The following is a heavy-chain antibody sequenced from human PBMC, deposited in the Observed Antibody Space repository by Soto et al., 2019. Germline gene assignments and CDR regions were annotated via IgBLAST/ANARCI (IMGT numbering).Heavy chain of an antibody. Sequence: ESGGGLVQPGGSLRLSCAASGFTFSSYSMTWVRQAPGKGLEWVSYISSSSSTIYYADSVKGRFTISRDNAKNSLYLQMNSLRDEDTAVYYCASFGTYGDYGAFGIWGQGTMVTVSS. V-gene: IGHV3-48*02. CDR1: GFTFSSYS. CDR3: ASFGTYGDYGAFGI. D-gene: IGHD4-17*01. J-gene: IGHJ3*02. CDR2: ISSSSSTI.